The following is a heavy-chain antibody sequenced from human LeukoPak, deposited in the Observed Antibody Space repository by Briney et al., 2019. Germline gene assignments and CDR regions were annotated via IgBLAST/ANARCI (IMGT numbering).Heavy chain of an antibody. J-gene: IGHJ5*02. V-gene: IGHV3-7*03. CDR3: ARLNWNYSPSGFDP. D-gene: IGHD1-7*01. CDR1: GFTFSNNW. CDR2: VKKDESEK. Sequence: GGSLRLSCAASGFTFSNNWMTWVRQAPGKGLEWVASVKKDESEKYYVDSVKGRFTISRDNAKNSLYLQMNSLRVEDTAVYYCARLNWNYSPSGFDPWGQGTLVTVSS.